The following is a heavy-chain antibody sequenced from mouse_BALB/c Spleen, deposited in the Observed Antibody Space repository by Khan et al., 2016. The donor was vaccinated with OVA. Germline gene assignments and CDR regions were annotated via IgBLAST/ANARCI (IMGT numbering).Heavy chain of an antibody. CDR2: INSGSTTI. J-gene: IGHJ2*01. CDR1: GFTFSSFG. D-gene: IGHD4-1*01. Sequence: EVELVGSGGGLVQPGGSRKLSCAASGFTFSSFGMHWVRQAPEKGLEWVAYINSGSTTIYYADPVKGRFTISRDNPKNTLFLQMTSLRSEVTAMYYCARGNWAYWGQGTTLTVSS. CDR3: ARGNWAY. V-gene: IGHV5-17*02.